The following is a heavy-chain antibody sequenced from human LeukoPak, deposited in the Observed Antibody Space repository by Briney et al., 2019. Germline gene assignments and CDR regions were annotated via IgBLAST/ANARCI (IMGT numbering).Heavy chain of an antibody. V-gene: IGHV3-11*01. CDR1: GFTFSDYY. J-gene: IGHJ4*02. CDR3: ERGLIAVAGTSDY. CDR2: ISSSGSTI. D-gene: IGHD6-19*01. Sequence: GGSLRLSCAASGFTFSDYYMSWSRQAPGEGLERVSYISSSGSTIYYADSVKGRFTISRDNAKNSLYLQMNSLRAEDTAVYDCERGLIAVAGTSDYWGQGTLVTVSS.